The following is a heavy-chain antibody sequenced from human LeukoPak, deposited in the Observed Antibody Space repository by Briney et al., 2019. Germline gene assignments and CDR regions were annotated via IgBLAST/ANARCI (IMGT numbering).Heavy chain of an antibody. CDR1: GFTFSSYA. CDR3: AKDEYSGYGSFDY. CDR2: VNDRGT. D-gene: IGHD5-12*01. Sequence: GGSLRLSCAASGFTFSSYAMSWVRQAPGKGLEWVSAVNDRGTYYADSVKGRFTISRDNSKNTLYLEMNSLRAEDTALYYCAKDEYSGYGSFDYWGQGILVTVSS. J-gene: IGHJ4*02. V-gene: IGHV3-23*01.